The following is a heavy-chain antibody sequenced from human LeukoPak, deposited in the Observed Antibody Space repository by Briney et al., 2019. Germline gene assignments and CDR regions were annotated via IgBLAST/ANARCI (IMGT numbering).Heavy chain of an antibody. CDR2: INHSGST. Sequence: SETLSLTCAVYGGSFSGYYWSWIRQPPGKGLEWIGEINHSGSTNYNPSLKSRVTISVDTSKNQFSLKLSSVTAADTAVYYCARSYDYVWGSYRRAPYYFDYWGQGTLVTVSS. D-gene: IGHD3-16*02. V-gene: IGHV4-34*01. CDR1: GGSFSGYY. CDR3: ARSYDYVWGSYRRAPYYFDY. J-gene: IGHJ4*02.